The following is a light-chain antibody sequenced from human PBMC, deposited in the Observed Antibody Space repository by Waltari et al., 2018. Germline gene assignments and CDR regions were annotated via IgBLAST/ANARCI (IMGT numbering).Light chain of an antibody. CDR2: NVS. J-gene: IGLJ1*01. CDR3: CSYAGGNTYV. V-gene: IGLV2-11*01. Sequence: QSALTQPRSVSGSPGQSVTISCTGTSSNVGGYNYVFWYQHRPGKAPTLMIYNVSNRPSGGPDRCSGYKSANTASLTISGLQAEDEAEYYGCSYAGGNTYVFGTGTKVTVL. CDR1: SSNVGGYNY.